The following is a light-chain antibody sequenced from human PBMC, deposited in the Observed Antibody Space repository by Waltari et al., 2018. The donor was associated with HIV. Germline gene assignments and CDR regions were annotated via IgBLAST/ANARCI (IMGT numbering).Light chain of an antibody. Sequence: IVMTQSPASLAVTLGDRVTIHCKSSRNVFGMTSQVGYLSLYLQKPGQPAKLLYRWGATREVGVPELFAAGGYGTEFTRTISSLQEEDVGVYYCQQYYTAPYTFGQGTRVEVK. CDR3: QQYYTAPYT. J-gene: IGKJ2*01. CDR1: RNVFGMTSQVGY. V-gene: IGKV4-1*01. CDR2: WGA.